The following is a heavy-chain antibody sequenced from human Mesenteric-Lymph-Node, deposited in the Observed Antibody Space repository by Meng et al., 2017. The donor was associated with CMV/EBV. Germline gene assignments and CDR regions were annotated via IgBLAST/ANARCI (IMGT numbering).Heavy chain of an antibody. CDR2: IRYDGDNR. CDR3: ARDPIFGLYYFDY. D-gene: IGHD3/OR15-3a*01. J-gene: IGHJ4*02. CDR1: GFAFNKYG. Sequence: GGSLRLSCTASGFAFNKYGMHWARRAPGKGLEWVTFIRYDGDNRFSADSVKGRFTISRDNSKNTLYLEMNSLRTEDTAVYYCARDPIFGLYYFDYWGQGTLVTVSS. V-gene: IGHV3-30*02.